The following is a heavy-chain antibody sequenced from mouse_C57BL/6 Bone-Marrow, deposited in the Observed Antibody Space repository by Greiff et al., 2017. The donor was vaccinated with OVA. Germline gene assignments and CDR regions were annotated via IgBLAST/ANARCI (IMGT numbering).Heavy chain of an antibody. CDR3: TSQTAQATGYFDY. J-gene: IGHJ2*01. V-gene: IGHV6-6*01. Sequence: EVQLQQSGGGLVQPGGSMKLSCAASGFTFSDAWMDWVRQSPEKGLEWVAEIRNKANNHATYYAESVKGRFTISRDDSKSSVYLQMNSLRAEDTGIYYCTSQTAQATGYFDYWGQGTTLTVSS. CDR1: GFTFSDAW. D-gene: IGHD3-2*02. CDR2: IRNKANNHAT.